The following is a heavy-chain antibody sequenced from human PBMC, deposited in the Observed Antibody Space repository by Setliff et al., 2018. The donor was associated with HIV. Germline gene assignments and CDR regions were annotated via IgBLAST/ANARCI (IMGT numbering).Heavy chain of an antibody. CDR3: ARTITMIQWGYYYYYMDV. Sequence: LRLSCAASGFTVSSKYMNWVRQAPGKGLEWVSVIYSGGSTYYAGSVKGRFTISRDNSKNTLYLQMNRLRAEDTAVYYCARTITMIQWGYYYYYMDVWGKGATVTVSS. J-gene: IGHJ6*03. D-gene: IGHD3-22*01. V-gene: IGHV3-66*01. CDR2: IYSGGST. CDR1: GFTVSSKY.